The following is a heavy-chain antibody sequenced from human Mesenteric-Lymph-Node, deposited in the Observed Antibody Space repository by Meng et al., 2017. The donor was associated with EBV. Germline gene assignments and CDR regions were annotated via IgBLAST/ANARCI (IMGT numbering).Heavy chain of an antibody. J-gene: IGHJ4*02. CDR2: INPSGST. Sequence: VHPQESGPGLVKPSQTLSLTCAVSGASISSGGYYWNWIRQSPGKGLELIGEINPSGSTNYNSSLKSRVTMSVDTSKNQFSLKLSSVTAADTAVYYCARYGCSGGSCYPYFDYWGQGTLVTVSS. V-gene: IGHV4-31*11. CDR1: GASISSGGYY. D-gene: IGHD2-15*01. CDR3: ARYGCSGGSCYPYFDY.